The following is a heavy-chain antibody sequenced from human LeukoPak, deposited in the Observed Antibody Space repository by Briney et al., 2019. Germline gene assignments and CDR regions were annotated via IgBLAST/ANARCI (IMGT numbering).Heavy chain of an antibody. CDR2: INQDGSAK. CDR1: TFTFRSYW. J-gene: IGHJ4*02. CDR3: AKGALEWLLGIDY. Sequence: PGGSLRLSCAASTFTFRSYWMSWVRQAPGKGLEWVANINQDGSAKYYVNSVKGRFTISRDNAVNSLSLQMNSLRAEDTAVYYCAKGALEWLLGIDYWGQGTLVTVSS. D-gene: IGHD3-3*01. V-gene: IGHV3-7*04.